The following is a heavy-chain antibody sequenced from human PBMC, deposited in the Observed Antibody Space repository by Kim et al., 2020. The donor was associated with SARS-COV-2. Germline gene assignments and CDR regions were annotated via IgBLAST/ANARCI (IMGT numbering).Heavy chain of an antibody. V-gene: IGHV3-23*01. CDR2: IRDSGSSA. D-gene: IGHD2-15*01. Sequence: GGSLRLSCVASGFTFTNCAMSWVRQAPGKGLEWVSGIRDSGSSAYYADSVEGRFTLSRDNSKSALYLQMNSLRADDTAVYYCVKALGSCSGPACYARVDSWGQGTLVTVSS. CDR1: GFTFTNCA. CDR3: VKALGSCSGPACYARVDS. J-gene: IGHJ4*02.